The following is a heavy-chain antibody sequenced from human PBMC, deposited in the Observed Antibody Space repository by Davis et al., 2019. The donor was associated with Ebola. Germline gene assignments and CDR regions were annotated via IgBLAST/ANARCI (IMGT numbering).Heavy chain of an antibody. J-gene: IGHJ4*02. V-gene: IGHV4-34*01. CDR2: INHSGST. Sequence: MPSETLSLTCAVYGGSFSGYYWSWIRQPPGKGLDWIGEINHSGSTNYNPSLKSRVTISVDTSKNQFSLKLSSVTAADTAVYYCARLTLYSSGWYGRDYWGQGTLVTVSS. D-gene: IGHD6-19*01. CDR3: ARLTLYSSGWYGRDY. CDR1: GGSFSGYY.